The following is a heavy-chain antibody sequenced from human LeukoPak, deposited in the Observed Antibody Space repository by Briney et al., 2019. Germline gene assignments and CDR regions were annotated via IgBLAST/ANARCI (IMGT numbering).Heavy chain of an antibody. J-gene: IGHJ4*02. CDR2: INWNGGST. Sequence: GGSLRLSCAASGFIFSSNAMSWVRQAPGKGLEWVSGINWNGGSTGYADSVKGRFTISRDNAKNSLYLQMNSLRAEDTALYYCARALDSSGWYHPGDYWGQGTLVTVSS. V-gene: IGHV3-20*04. CDR1: GFIFSSNA. D-gene: IGHD6-19*01. CDR3: ARALDSSGWYHPGDY.